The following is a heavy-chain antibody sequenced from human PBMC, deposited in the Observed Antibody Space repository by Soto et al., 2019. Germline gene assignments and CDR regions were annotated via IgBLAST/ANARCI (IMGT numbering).Heavy chain of an antibody. V-gene: IGHV3-30-3*01. D-gene: IGHD1-26*01. J-gene: IGHJ4*02. CDR2: ISYDGSNK. CDR3: ARGGGATANFDY. CDR1: GFTFSSYA. Sequence: ESGGGVVQPGRSLRLSCAASGFTFSSYAMHWVRQAPGKGLEWVAVISYDGSNKYYADSVKGRFTISRDNSKNTLYLQMNSLRAEDTAVYYCARGGGATANFDYWGQGTLVTVSS.